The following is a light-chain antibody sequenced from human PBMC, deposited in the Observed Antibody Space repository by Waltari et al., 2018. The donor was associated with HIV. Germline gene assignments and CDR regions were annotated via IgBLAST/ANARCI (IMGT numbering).Light chain of an antibody. CDR2: QAS. CDR1: QSVGYF. V-gene: IGKV3-11*01. Sequence: EIVLTQSTATLSLSPGDRATLSCRASQSVGYFLAWDQQRPGQGPRLLIYQASARATGIPARFSGSGSGTDFTLTISSLEPEDFAVYYCQHRADWAKTFGQGTKVEAK. CDR3: QHRADWAKT. J-gene: IGKJ1*01.